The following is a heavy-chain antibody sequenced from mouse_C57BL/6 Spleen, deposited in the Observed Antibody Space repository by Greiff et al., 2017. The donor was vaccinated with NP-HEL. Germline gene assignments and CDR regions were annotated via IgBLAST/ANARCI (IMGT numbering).Heavy chain of an antibody. V-gene: IGHV3-1*01. Sequence: EVQRVESGPGMVKPSQSLSLTCTVTGYSITSGYDWHWIRHFPGNKLEWMGYISYSGSTNYNPSHKSRISITHDTSKNHFFLKLNSVTTEDTATYYCARGRGTTAFYYFDYWGQGTTLTVSS. D-gene: IGHD1-2*01. CDR1: GYSITSGYD. CDR3: ARGRGTTAFYYFDY. J-gene: IGHJ2*01. CDR2: ISYSGST.